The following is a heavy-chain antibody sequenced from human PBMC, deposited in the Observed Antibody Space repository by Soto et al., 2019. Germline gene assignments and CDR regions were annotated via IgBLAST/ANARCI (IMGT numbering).Heavy chain of an antibody. D-gene: IGHD1-26*01. Sequence: QVQLVQSGAEVKKPVASVKVSCKASGYTFTSYAMHWVRQAPGQRLEWMGWINAGNGNTKYSQKCQGRVTITRDTSASTAYMELSSLRSEDTAVYYCARVTLVGAWDYWGPGTLVTVSS. CDR3: ARVTLVGAWDY. J-gene: IGHJ4*02. V-gene: IGHV1-3*01. CDR1: GYTFTSYA. CDR2: INAGNGNT.